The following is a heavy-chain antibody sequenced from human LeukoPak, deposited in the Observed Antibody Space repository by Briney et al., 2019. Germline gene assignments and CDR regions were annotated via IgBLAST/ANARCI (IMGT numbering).Heavy chain of an antibody. CDR2: IYPSDSDT. V-gene: IGHV5-51*01. D-gene: IGHD6-13*01. CDR1: GYSFTSYW. CDR3: ARESRSSRTIDY. Sequence: GESLKISCKGSGYSFTSYWIGRVRQMPGKGLEWMGIIYPSDSDTKYSPSFRGQVTISADKSITTAYLQWSSLKASDTAIYYCARESRSSRTIDYWGQGTQVTVSS. J-gene: IGHJ4*02.